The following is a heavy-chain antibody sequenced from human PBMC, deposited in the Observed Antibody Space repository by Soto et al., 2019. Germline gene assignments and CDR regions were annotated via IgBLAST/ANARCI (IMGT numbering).Heavy chain of an antibody. D-gene: IGHD7-27*01. CDR2: ISAYSRNT. V-gene: IGHV1-18*01. Sequence: QGQLVQSGAEVKKPGASVKVSCKASGYTFTDFGISWVRQAPGQGLEWMGWISAYSRNTNYAQKVQGRVTMTTDTSTSTAYMELRSLTSDDTAVYYCARDSGNLANWAYFFDYWGQGTLVTVSS. CDR1: GYTFTDFG. CDR3: ARDSGNLANWAYFFDY. J-gene: IGHJ4*02.